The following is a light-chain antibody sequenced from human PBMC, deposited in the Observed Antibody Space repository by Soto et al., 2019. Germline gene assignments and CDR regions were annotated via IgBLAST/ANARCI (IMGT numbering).Light chain of an antibody. J-gene: IGKJ5*01. V-gene: IGKV3-20*01. Sequence: EIVLTQSPVTLSLSPWGRATLSCRASQSVSNNYLAWYQQKPGQAPRLLMYGVSSRATGIPDRFTGSGSGADFTLTISRLEPEDFAVYYCQVYGPSPPITFGQGTRLEIK. CDR1: QSVSNNY. CDR3: QVYGPSPPIT. CDR2: GVS.